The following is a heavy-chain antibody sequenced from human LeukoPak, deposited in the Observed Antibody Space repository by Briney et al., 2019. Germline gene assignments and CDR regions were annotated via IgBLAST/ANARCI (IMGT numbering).Heavy chain of an antibody. CDR1: GGSFSGYY. Sequence: TSETLSLTCAVDGGSFSGYYWSWIRQPPGKGLEWIGEINHSGSTNYNPSLKSRVTISVDTSKNQFSLKLSSVTAADTAVYYCAKRVKYYYGSGSYYKGNWFDPWGQGTLVTVSS. CDR2: INHSGST. D-gene: IGHD3-10*01. J-gene: IGHJ5*02. CDR3: AKRVKYYYGSGSYYKGNWFDP. V-gene: IGHV4-34*01.